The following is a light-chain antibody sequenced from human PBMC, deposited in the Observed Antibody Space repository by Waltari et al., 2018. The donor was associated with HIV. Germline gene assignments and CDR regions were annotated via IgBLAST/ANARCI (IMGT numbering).Light chain of an antibody. CDR2: RTN. V-gene: IGLV1-47*01. J-gene: IGLJ1*01. CDR1: NSNLGGTD. Sequence: QSVLTQPPSASGTPGQRVTISCSGSNSNLGGTDVYWFQHLPGTAPKLLIYRTNQRRSGVPDRFSGSKSGTSASLAISGLRSDDEADYYCAAWDDTLSSYFFGTGTTVTV. CDR3: AAWDDTLSSYF.